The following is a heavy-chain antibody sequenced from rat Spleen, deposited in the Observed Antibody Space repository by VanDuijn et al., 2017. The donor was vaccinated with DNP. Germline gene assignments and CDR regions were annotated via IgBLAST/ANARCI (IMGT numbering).Heavy chain of an antibody. Sequence: EVQLVESGGGLVQPGRSLKLSCAASGFTFSDYYMAWVRQAPTKGLEWVAYISYDGGNTYHGDSVQGRFTISRDNAKSTLYLQMNSLRSEDMATYYCARHGRVRDYFDYWGQGVMVTVSS. J-gene: IGHJ2*01. D-gene: IGHD1-11*01. V-gene: IGHV5-22*01. CDR3: ARHGRVRDYFDY. CDR2: ISYDGGNT. CDR1: GFTFSDYY.